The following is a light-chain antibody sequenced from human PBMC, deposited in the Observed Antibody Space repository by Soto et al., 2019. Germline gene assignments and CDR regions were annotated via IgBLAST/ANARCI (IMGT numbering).Light chain of an antibody. Sequence: EIVLTQSPGTLSLSPGERATLSCWASQSVSSSSLAWYQQKPGQAPRLLIYGASSRATGIPDRFSASGSGTDLTLTISSLEPEDFALYYCHQYGSSPQTFGQGTKVDIK. CDR3: HQYGSSPQT. CDR1: QSVSSSS. CDR2: GAS. J-gene: IGKJ1*01. V-gene: IGKV3-20*01.